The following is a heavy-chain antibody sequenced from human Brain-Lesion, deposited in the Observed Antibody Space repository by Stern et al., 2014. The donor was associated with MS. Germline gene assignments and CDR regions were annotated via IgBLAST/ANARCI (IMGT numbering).Heavy chain of an antibody. CDR2: INGAVDKT. CDR3: ARDDHRDSSGHYAPFDY. D-gene: IGHD3-22*01. J-gene: IGHJ4*02. V-gene: IGHV1-3*01. CDR1: GYTFIRYA. Sequence: QVQLVQSGAEVKKPGASVKVSCKASGYTFIRYAMQWVRQAPGQRLEWMGRINGAVDKTKYSHKFQGRVTITRDTSANTVYMELSSLESEDTAVYYCARDDHRDSSGHYAPFDYWGQGTRVTVSS.